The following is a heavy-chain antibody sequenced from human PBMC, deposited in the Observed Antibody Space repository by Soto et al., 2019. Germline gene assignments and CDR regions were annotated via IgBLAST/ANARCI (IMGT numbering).Heavy chain of an antibody. CDR3: ARRGSGHTFDY. J-gene: IGHJ4*02. V-gene: IGHV4-39*01. CDR2: LYSGST. D-gene: IGHD3-10*01. CDR1: GASISRGGFH. Sequence: QLQLQESGPGLVKPSETLSLTCAVSGASISRGGFHWGWIRQPPGQGLEWIGSLYSGSTYYNPSLTSRVTISADTSKNQFSLTVSSVTAADTAVYYCARRGSGHTFDYWGQGTLVTVSS.